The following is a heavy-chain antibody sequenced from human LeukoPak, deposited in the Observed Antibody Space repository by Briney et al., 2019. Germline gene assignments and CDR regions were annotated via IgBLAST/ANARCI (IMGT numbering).Heavy chain of an antibody. J-gene: IGHJ4*02. Sequence: ASVKVSCKASGGTFSSYAISWVRQAPGQGLEWMGGIIPIFGTANYAQKFQGRVTITTDESTSTAYMELSSLRSEDTAVYYCATEVMITFGGTHDYWGQGTLVTVSS. V-gene: IGHV1-69*05. D-gene: IGHD3-16*01. CDR3: ATEVMITFGGTHDY. CDR1: GGTFSSYA. CDR2: IIPIFGTA.